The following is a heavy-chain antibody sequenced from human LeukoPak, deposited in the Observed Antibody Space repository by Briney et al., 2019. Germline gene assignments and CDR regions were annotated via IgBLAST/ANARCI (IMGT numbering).Heavy chain of an antibody. CDR1: GFSFSSYS. V-gene: IGHV3-48*01. J-gene: IGHJ4*02. Sequence: PGGSLRLSCAASGFSFSSYSMSWVRQAPGKGLEWVSFISERSNNIYYADSVKGRFTISRDNPKNSVYLQMNSLRAEDTAVYYYARDVLAATGPFWGQGTLVTVSS. CDR2: ISERSNNI. D-gene: IGHD6-13*01. CDR3: ARDVLAATGPF.